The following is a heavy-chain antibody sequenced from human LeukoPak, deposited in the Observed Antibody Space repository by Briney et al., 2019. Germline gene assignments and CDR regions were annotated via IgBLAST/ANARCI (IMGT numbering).Heavy chain of an antibody. CDR1: GFTFSSYA. Sequence: GGSLRLSCAASGFTFSSYAMSWVRQAPGKGLEWVSAISGSGGSTYYADSVKGRFTISRDNSKNTLYLQMNSLRAEDTAVYYCAKVTYHYGSGGPSWFDPWGQGTLVTVSS. CDR2: ISGSGGST. D-gene: IGHD3-10*01. J-gene: IGHJ5*02. V-gene: IGHV3-23*01. CDR3: AKVTYHYGSGGPSWFDP.